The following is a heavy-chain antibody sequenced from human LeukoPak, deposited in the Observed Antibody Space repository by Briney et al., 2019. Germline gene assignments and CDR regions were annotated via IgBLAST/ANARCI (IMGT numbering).Heavy chain of an antibody. CDR1: GGSISSSYY. Sequence: PSETLSLTCTVSGGSISSSYYWGWIRQPPGKGLEWIGSIYYSGSTYYNPSLKSRVTISVDTSKNQFSLNLSSVTAADTAVYYCARDSTPYGHSGHWGQGTLVTVSP. CDR2: IYYSGST. CDR3: ARDSTPYGHSGH. V-gene: IGHV4-39*07. D-gene: IGHD4-17*01. J-gene: IGHJ4*02.